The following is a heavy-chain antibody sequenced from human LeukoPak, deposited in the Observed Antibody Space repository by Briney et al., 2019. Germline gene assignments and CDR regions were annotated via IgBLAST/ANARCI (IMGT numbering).Heavy chain of an antibody. CDR2: INHSGST. CDR1: GGSFSGYY. J-gene: IGHJ3*02. V-gene: IGHV4-34*01. CDR3: ARGPGGAFDI. Sequence: SETLSLTCAVYGGSFSGYYWSWIRQPPGKGLEWIGEINHSGSTNYNPSLKSRVTISVDTSKNQFSLKLSSGTAADTAVYYCARGPGGAFDIWGQGTMVTVSS. D-gene: IGHD3-10*01.